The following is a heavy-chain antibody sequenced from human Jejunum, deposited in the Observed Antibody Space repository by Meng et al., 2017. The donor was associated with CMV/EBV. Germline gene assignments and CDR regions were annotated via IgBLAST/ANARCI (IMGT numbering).Heavy chain of an antibody. CDR3: VRDSGYCTSRGCVWGMNNRPDAY. J-gene: IGHJ4*02. CDR1: G. V-gene: IGHV1-18*01. Sequence: GISRVRMAPGQRLEWLGWIRDNKGNTKYARKVRGRNTMNTDTSTSKEYMELRSLRSDDTAVYYCVRDSGYCTSRGCVWGMNNRPDAYWGQGTLVTVSS. D-gene: IGHD2-2*01. CDR2: IRDNKGNT.